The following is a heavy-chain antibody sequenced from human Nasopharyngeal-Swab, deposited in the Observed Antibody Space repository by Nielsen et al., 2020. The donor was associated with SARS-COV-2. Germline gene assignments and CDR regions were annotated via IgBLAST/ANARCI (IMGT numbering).Heavy chain of an antibody. CDR1: GYTFTGYY. J-gene: IGHJ6*02. Sequence: ASVKVSCKASGYTFTGYYMHWVRQAPGQGLEWMGRINPNSGGTNYAQKFQGRVTMTRDTSISTAYMELSRLRSDDTAVYYCARLYYDVLTGYYNGYYYGMDVWGQGTTVTVSS. CDR3: ARLYYDVLTGYYNGYYYGMDV. CDR2: INPNSGGT. V-gene: IGHV1-2*06. D-gene: IGHD3-9*01.